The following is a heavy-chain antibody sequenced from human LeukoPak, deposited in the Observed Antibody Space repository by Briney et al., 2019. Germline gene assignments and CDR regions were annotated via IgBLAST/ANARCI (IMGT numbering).Heavy chain of an antibody. CDR2: INHSGST. Sequence: SGTLSLTCAVYGGSFSGYYWSWIRQPPGKGLEWIGEINHSGSTNYNPSLKSRVTISVDTSKNQFSLKLSSVTAADTAVYYCARRYSSGWYGYWGQGTLVTVSS. D-gene: IGHD6-19*01. V-gene: IGHV4-34*01. J-gene: IGHJ4*02. CDR3: ARRYSSGWYGY. CDR1: GGSFSGYY.